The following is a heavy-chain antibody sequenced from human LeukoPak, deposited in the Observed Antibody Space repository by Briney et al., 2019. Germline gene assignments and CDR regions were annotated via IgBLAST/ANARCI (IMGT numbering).Heavy chain of an antibody. CDR1: GFTFSSYW. CDR3: ARVPTVGAYCGGDCYSFYFQH. CDR2: IKEDGSEK. Sequence: GGSLRLSCAASGFTFSSYWMSWVRPAPGKGLEWVAKIKEDGSEKYNVDSVKGRFTISRDNAKNSLYLQMNSLRAEDTAVYYCARVPTVGAYCGGDCYSFYFQHWGQGTLVTVSS. D-gene: IGHD2-21*02. J-gene: IGHJ1*01. V-gene: IGHV3-7*01.